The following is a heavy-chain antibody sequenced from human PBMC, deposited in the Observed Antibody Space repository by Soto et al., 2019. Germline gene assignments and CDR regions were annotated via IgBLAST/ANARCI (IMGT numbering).Heavy chain of an antibody. V-gene: IGHV4-31*03. CDR2: IYDSGST. CDR1: GGSISSDGYY. Sequence: SETLSLTCTVSGGSISSDGYYWSWIRQHPGKDLEWTGYIYDSGSTYYNPALTSRVTIAVDTSKNQFSLKLSSVTAADTAVYYCARVSDYSKRGEGVPDYWGQGTLVTVSS. J-gene: IGHJ4*02. D-gene: IGHD4-4*01. CDR3: ARVSDYSKRGEGVPDY.